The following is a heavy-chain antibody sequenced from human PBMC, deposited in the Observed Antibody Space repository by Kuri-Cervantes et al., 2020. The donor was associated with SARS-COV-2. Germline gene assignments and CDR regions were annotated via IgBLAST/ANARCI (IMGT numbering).Heavy chain of an antibody. D-gene: IGHD1-1*01. J-gene: IGHJ4*02. Sequence: GGSLRLSCAASGFTFSSYAMSWVRPAPGNGLEWVSAISGSGGSTYYADSVKGRFTLSRDNAKNMLFLQMNSLRAEDTAVYYCVRDGDHWNFDYWGQGTLVTVSS. CDR1: GFTFSSYA. CDR2: ISGSGGST. CDR3: VRDGDHWNFDY. V-gene: IGHV3-23*01.